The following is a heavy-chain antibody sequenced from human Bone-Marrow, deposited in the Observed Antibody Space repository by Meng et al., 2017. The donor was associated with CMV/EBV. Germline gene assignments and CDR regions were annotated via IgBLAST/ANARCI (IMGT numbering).Heavy chain of an antibody. Sequence: GESLKISCAASGFTFSSDAISWVRQAPAKGLEWVSVISGSGGSTYYADSVKGRFTISTDNSKNTLNPQMNSLRAEDTAVYYCAREEHSSSWWPVYNWKDGHASFDYWGQGTLVTVSS. CDR3: AREEHSSSWWPVYNWKDGHASFDY. CDR1: GFTFSSDA. V-gene: IGHV3-23*01. CDR2: ISGSGGST. D-gene: IGHD6-13*01. J-gene: IGHJ4*02.